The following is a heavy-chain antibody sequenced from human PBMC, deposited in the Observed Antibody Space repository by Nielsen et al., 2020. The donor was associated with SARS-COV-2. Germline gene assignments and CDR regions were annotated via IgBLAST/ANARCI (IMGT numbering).Heavy chain of an antibody. CDR2: ISWNSGSI. V-gene: IGHV3-9*01. CDR1: GFTFDDYA. J-gene: IGHJ6*01. CDR3: TLLQEHL. Sequence: SLKISCAASGFTFDDYAMHWARQAPGKGLEWVSGISWNSGSIAYADSVKGRFTISRDNAKNSLHLQMNSLHQGPIGLPPGTLLQEHLWG.